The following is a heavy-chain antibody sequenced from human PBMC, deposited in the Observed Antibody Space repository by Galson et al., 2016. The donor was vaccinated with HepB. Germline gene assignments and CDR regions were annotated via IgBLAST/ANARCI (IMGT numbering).Heavy chain of an antibody. Sequence: SLRLSCAASGFTFDDYSMHWVRQAPGKGLEWVSLINWDGGRTYYPDSVKGRFTISRDNNKNSLYPQMNSLRTEDTAFYYCATGGGGTDFYYYGLDVWGQGTTVTVSS. CDR2: INWDGGRT. D-gene: IGHD4-23*01. CDR3: ATGGGGTDFYYYGLDV. V-gene: IGHV3-43*01. J-gene: IGHJ6*02. CDR1: GFTFDDYS.